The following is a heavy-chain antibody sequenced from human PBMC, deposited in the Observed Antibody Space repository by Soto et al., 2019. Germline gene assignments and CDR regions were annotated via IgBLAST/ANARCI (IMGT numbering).Heavy chain of an antibody. Sequence: PSETLSLTCTVSGGSISSGGYYWSWIRQPPGKGLEWIGHIYYSGSTNFNPSLKSRVTISVDTSKNQFSLKLSSVTAADTAVYYCARVKQWLIDYWGQGILVTVSS. D-gene: IGHD6-19*01. V-gene: IGHV4-61*08. J-gene: IGHJ4*02. CDR3: ARVKQWLIDY. CDR2: IYYSGST. CDR1: GGSISSGGYY.